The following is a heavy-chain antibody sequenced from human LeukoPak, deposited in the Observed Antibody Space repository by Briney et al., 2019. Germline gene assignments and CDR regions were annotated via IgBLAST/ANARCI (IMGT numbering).Heavy chain of an antibody. CDR2: INSDGSST. CDR3: VRGYTIGPGGY. D-gene: IGHD3-16*02. J-gene: IGHJ4*02. Sequence: PGGSLRLSCAASGFTFSSYVMYWVRQAPGKGLVWVSRINSDGSSTTYADSVKGRFTISRDNAKNTLHLQMNSLRVEDTAVYYCVRGYTIGPGGYWGQGTLVTGSS. CDR1: GFTFSSYV. V-gene: IGHV3-74*03.